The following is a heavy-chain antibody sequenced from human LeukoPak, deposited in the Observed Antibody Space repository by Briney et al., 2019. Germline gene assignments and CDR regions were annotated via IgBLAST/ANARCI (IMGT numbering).Heavy chain of an antibody. CDR2: IYSGGTT. CDR3: ASSAYAMFDY. D-gene: IGHD2-8*01. J-gene: IGHJ4*02. Sequence: PGGSLRLSCEASGFTLSNNYMNWVRQATGEGLEWVSVIYSGGTTYYADSVKGRFTISRDNSKNTLYLQMNSLRAEDTAVYYCASSAYAMFDYWGQGTLVTVSS. V-gene: IGHV3-66*01. CDR1: GFTLSNNY.